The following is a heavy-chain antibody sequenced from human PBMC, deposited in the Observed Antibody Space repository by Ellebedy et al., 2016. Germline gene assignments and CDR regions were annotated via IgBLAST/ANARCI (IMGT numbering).Heavy chain of an antibody. D-gene: IGHD1-7*01. CDR3: ATNYPQYYYYGMDV. Sequence: ASVKVSCKVSGYTLTELSMHWVRQAPGKGLEWMGGFDPEDGETIYAQKFQGRVTMTEDTSTDTAYMELSSLRSEDTAVYYCATNYPQYYYYGMDVWGQGTTVTVSS. CDR1: GYTLTELS. V-gene: IGHV1-24*01. J-gene: IGHJ6*02. CDR2: FDPEDGET.